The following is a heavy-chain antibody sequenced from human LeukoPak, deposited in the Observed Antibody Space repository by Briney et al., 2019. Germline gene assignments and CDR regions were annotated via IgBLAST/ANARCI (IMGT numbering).Heavy chain of an antibody. CDR3: ATSMYGGNYPGFDP. CDR2: ISTYNGNT. CDR1: GYTFTSYD. Sequence: GASVKVSCKASGYTFTSYDISWVRQAPGQGLEWMGWISTYNGNTNYAQKVQDRVTMTTDTSTSTAYMELRSLRSDDTAMYYCATSMYGGNYPGFDPWGQGTLVTVSS. V-gene: IGHV1-18*01. J-gene: IGHJ5*02. D-gene: IGHD1-26*01.